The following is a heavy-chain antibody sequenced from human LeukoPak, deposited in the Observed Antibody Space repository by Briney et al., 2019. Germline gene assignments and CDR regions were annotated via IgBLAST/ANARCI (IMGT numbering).Heavy chain of an antibody. Sequence: PGGSLRLSCAASVFTFSSYEMNGVCQAPGKGREWVSYISSSGSTIYYADSVKGRCTISRDNAKNSLYLQMNSVRAADRGVYYFASLRERSYSARGFYYWGQGTLVTASS. CDR2: ISSSGSTI. J-gene: IGHJ4*02. CDR3: ASLRERSYSARGFYY. CDR1: VFTFSSYE. V-gene: IGHV3-48*03. D-gene: IGHD2-15*01.